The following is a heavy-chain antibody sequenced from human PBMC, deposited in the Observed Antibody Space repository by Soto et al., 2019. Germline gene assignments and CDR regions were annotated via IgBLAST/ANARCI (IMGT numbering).Heavy chain of an antibody. D-gene: IGHD1-1*01. J-gene: IGHJ4*02. V-gene: IGHV1-8*01. CDR3: AGPWNKQ. CDR1: GYTFTSYD. CDR2: MNPNSGNT. Sequence: QVQLVQSGAEVKKPGASVKVSCKASGYTFTSYDINWVRQATGQGLEWMGWMNPNSGNTGYAQKIQGRVSMTTDTSISTGYMKLRSLRSEDTAVYYCAGPWNKQWGQGTLVTVSS.